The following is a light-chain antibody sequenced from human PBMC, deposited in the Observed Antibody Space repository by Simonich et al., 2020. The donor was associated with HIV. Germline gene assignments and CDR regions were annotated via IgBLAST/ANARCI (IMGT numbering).Light chain of an antibody. V-gene: IGKV3D-20*01. J-gene: IGKJ4*01. Sequence: EIVLTQSPGTLSLSPGERATLSCRSSLSVDSSFLAWYQQKPGLAPRLLMSEASSRATGIPDRFSGSGSGTDFTLTISRLEPEDFAVYYCQQYGRSPLTFGGGTKVEI. CDR1: LSVDSSF. CDR2: EAS. CDR3: QQYGRSPLT.